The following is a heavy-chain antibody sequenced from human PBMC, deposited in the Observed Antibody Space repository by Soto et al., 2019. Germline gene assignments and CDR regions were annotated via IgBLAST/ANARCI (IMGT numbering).Heavy chain of an antibody. Sequence: SETLSLTCTVSGGSISSGGYYWSWIRQHPGKGLEWIGYIYYSGSTYYNPSLKSRVTISVDTSKNQFSLKLSSVTAADTAVYYCARDARGFHHPIWGQGTLVTVSS. CDR1: GGSISSGGYY. CDR2: IYYSGST. CDR3: ARDARGFHHPI. D-gene: IGHD3-10*01. J-gene: IGHJ4*02. V-gene: IGHV4-31*03.